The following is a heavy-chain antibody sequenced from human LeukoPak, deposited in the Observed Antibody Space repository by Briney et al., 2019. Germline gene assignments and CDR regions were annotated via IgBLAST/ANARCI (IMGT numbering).Heavy chain of an antibody. CDR2: ISYDGSNK. V-gene: IGHV3-30*04. J-gene: IGHJ4*02. Sequence: GRSLRLSCAASGFTFSSYAMHWVRQAPGKGLEWVAVISYDGSNKYYADFVKGRFTISRDNSKNTLYLQMNSLRAEDTAVYYCAVATPYYYDSSGYYPLGYWGQGTLVTVSS. D-gene: IGHD3-22*01. CDR1: GFTFSSYA. CDR3: AVATPYYYDSSGYYPLGY.